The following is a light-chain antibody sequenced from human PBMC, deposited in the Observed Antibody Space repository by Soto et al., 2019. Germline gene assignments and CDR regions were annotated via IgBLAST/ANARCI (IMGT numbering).Light chain of an antibody. Sequence: EIVLTQSPGTLSLSPGERATLSCRASQSVSSSYLAWYQQKPGQAPRLLIYGASSRATGMPDRFSGSWSGTDFTITISILETEDFAVYDCQQYGSSPLTFGGGTKVESK. J-gene: IGKJ4*01. V-gene: IGKV3-20*01. CDR2: GAS. CDR1: QSVSSSY. CDR3: QQYGSSPLT.